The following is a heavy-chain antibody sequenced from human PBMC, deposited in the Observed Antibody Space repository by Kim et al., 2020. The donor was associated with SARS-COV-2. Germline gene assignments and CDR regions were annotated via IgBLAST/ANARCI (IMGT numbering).Heavy chain of an antibody. Sequence: GGSLRLSCAASGITLTNNHMNWVRQAPGKGLEWVSVICGGGTIVYADSVKDRFTISRDTCKNTMYLEMNSVRAEDTAVYYCARDIKFDGFAFFDLWGRGTLVSVS. V-gene: IGHV3-66*01. CDR1: GITLTNNH. CDR3: ARDIKFDGFAFFDL. D-gene: IGHD3-10*01. J-gene: IGHJ2*01. CDR2: ICGGGTI.